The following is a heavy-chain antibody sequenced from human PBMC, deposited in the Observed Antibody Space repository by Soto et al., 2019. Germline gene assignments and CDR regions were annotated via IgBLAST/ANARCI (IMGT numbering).Heavy chain of an antibody. J-gene: IGHJ4*02. CDR1: GFSLSSYW. Sequence: ESGGGLVQPGGSLRLSCEASGFSLSSYWMSWVRQAPGKGLEWVANMNQDGSESDYVGSVKGRFTFTRDNAKNSLYLQMNSLRAEDTAVYYCARLSTSAGRRDLACWGQGTLVTVSS. CDR2: MNQDGSES. CDR3: ARLSTSAGRRDLAC. V-gene: IGHV3-7*01.